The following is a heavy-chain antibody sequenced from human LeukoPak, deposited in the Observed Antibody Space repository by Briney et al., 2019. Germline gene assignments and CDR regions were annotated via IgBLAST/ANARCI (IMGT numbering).Heavy chain of an antibody. CDR3: ARGTGSTVTLGH. Sequence: SETLSLTCAVYGGSFSDYYWSWIRQPPGKGLEWIGEISHSGNTNYNPSLKSRVTISVNRSKNQFSLKLSSVTAADTAVYYCARGTGSTVTLGHWGQGTLVTVSS. CDR2: ISHSGNT. CDR1: GGSFSDYY. D-gene: IGHD4-17*01. V-gene: IGHV4-34*01. J-gene: IGHJ4*02.